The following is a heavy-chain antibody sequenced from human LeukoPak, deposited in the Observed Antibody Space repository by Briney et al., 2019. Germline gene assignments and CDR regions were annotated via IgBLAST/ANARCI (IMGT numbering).Heavy chain of an antibody. J-gene: IGHJ4*02. CDR3: TRSDDYGASGDY. V-gene: IGHV3-30*03. D-gene: IGHD4-17*01. Sequence: PGGSLRLSCAASGFTFSTYSIHWVRQAPGKGLEWVAVISYDGNKYYADSVKGRFTISRDNSKNTLYLQMNSLRAEDTAVYCCTRSDDYGASGDYWGQGTLVTVSS. CDR1: GFTFSTYS. CDR2: ISYDGNK.